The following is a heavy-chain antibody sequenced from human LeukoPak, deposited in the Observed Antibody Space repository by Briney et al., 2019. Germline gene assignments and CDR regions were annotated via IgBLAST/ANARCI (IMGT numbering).Heavy chain of an antibody. CDR2: IYNDGRT. Sequence: GGSLRLSCAASGLIVSNNYMTWVRQAPGKGLEWLSVIYNDGRTFYADSVRGRFTISRDTSKNTLNLQMNNLRDEDTAVYYCTRLGVTTELDYCDYWGQGTLVTVSS. J-gene: IGHJ4*02. CDR3: TRLGVTTELDYCDY. V-gene: IGHV3-66*01. CDR1: GLIVSNNY. D-gene: IGHD4-17*01.